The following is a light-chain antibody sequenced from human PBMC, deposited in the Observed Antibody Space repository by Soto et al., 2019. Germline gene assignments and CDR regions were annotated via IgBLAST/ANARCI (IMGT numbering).Light chain of an antibody. Sequence: EIVLTQSPGTLSLSPGERATLSCRASQSVGRNYLAWFQQKPGQPPRLLIYNAFTPATGIPDRFSGSGSGTDFTLTISTLGPEDFAVYYFHQYAISPLTFGGGTKVEI. CDR3: HQYAISPLT. V-gene: IGKV3-20*01. CDR2: NAF. J-gene: IGKJ4*01. CDR1: QSVGRNY.